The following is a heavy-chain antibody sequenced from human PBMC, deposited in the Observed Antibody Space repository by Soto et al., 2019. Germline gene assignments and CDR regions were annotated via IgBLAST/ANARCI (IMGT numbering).Heavy chain of an antibody. J-gene: IGHJ6*02. CDR3: ARTYRGGWLPQTPTYYFYGMDV. V-gene: IGHV1-69*12. Sequence: QVQLVQSGAEVKKPGSSVKVSCKASGGTFSSYAISWVRQAPGQGLEWMGGIIPIFGTANYAQKFQGRVTITADESTSTAYMELSSLRSEDTAVYYCARTYRGGWLPQTPTYYFYGMDVWGQGTTVPVSS. D-gene: IGHD6-19*01. CDR2: IIPIFGTA. CDR1: GGTFSSYA.